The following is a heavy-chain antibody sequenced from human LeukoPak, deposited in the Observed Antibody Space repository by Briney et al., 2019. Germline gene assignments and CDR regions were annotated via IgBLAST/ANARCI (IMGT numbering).Heavy chain of an antibody. V-gene: IGHV4-39*02. Sequence: SETLSLTCAVSGGSISISSYYWGWIRQPPGKGLEWIGSIYYSGSTYYNSSLKSRVTISVDTSKNQFSLKLNSVTAADTALYYCVREGYCSGGSCYGEFDYWGQGTLVTVSS. CDR2: IYYSGST. D-gene: IGHD2-15*01. CDR3: VREGYCSGGSCYGEFDY. CDR1: GGSISISSYY. J-gene: IGHJ4*02.